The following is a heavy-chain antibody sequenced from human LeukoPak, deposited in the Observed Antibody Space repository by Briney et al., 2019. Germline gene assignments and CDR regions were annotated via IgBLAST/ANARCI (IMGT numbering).Heavy chain of an antibody. CDR1: GFTFSSYS. J-gene: IGHJ6*02. D-gene: IGHD2-15*01. Sequence: GGSLRLSCAASGFTFSSYSMNWVRQAPGKGLEWVSSISSSSSYIYYADSVKGRFTISRDNAKNSLYLQMNSLRAEDTAVYYCARDAPNCSGGSCYYYYYGVDVWGQGTTVTVSS. V-gene: IGHV3-21*01. CDR2: ISSSSSYI. CDR3: ARDAPNCSGGSCYYYYYGVDV.